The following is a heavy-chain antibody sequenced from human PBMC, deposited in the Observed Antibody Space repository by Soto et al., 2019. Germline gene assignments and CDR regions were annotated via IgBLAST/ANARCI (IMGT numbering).Heavy chain of an antibody. CDR3: ANVDSCGWPRLYGMDV. CDR1: GFTFSSYG. Sequence: GGSLRLSCAASGFTFSSYGMHWVRQAPGKGLEWVAVISYDGSNKYYADSVKGRFTISRDNSKNTLYLQMNSLRAEDTAVYYCANVDSCGWPRLYGMDVWGQGTTVTVYS. J-gene: IGHJ6*02. CDR2: ISYDGSNK. V-gene: IGHV3-30*18. D-gene: IGHD6-19*01.